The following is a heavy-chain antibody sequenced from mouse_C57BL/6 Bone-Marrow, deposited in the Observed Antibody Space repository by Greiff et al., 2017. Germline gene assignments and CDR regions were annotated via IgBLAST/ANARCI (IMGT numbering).Heavy chain of an antibody. Sequence: VQLQQSGAELVRPGASVKLSCTASGYNIKDDYMHWVKQRPEPGLEWIGWIDPENGDTAYASQFQGKATITADTSSNAAYLQRCSLTAENPAVYYCDTPITAVLAPWYFDVWRTVITVSVPS. J-gene: IGHJ1*03. V-gene: IGHV14-4*01. CDR1: GYNIKDDY. D-gene: IGHD1-1*01. CDR3: DTPITAVLAPWYFDV. CDR2: IDPENGDT.